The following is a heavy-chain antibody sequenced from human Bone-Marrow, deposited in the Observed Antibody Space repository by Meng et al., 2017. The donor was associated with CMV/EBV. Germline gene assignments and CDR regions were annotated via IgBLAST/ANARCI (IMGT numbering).Heavy chain of an antibody. Sequence: SETLSLTCTVSGYSISSGYFWGWIRQPPGKGLEGIGSIYHSGSTYYNPSLKSRVTISVDTSKNQFSLKLSSVTAADTAVYYCARDFGVYCSSISCYADYFDYWGQGTLVTVSS. CDR3: ARDFGVYCSSISCYADYFDY. CDR1: GYSISSGYF. J-gene: IGHJ4*02. D-gene: IGHD2-2*01. V-gene: IGHV4-38-2*02. CDR2: IYHSGST.